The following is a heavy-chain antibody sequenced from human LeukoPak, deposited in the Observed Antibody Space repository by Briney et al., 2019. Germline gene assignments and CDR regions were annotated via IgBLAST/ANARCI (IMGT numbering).Heavy chain of an antibody. CDR3: ARDQVGPGYCSSTSCPSPFDY. J-gene: IGHJ4*02. CDR1: GSTFSSYS. V-gene: IGHV3-21*01. Sequence: GGSLRLSCAASGSTFSSYSMNWVRQAPGKGLEWVSSISSSSSYIYYADSVKGRFTISRDNAKNSLYLQMNSLRAEDTAVYYCARDQVGPGYCSSTSCPSPFDYWGQGTLVTVSS. D-gene: IGHD2-2*01. CDR2: ISSSSSYI.